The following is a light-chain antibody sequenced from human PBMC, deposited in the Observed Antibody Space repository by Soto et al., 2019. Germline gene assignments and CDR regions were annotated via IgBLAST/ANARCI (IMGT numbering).Light chain of an antibody. CDR2: RNN. CDR1: SSNIGSNY. CDR3: TAWDDTLRGPL. Sequence: QSVLTQPPSASGTPGQRVTISCSGSSSNIGSNYVCWYQQLPGTAPKLLIYRNNQRPSGVPDRFSGSKSGPSASLGISGVRSEDEADYYCTAWDDTLRGPLFGGGTQLTVL. V-gene: IGLV1-47*01. J-gene: IGLJ7*01.